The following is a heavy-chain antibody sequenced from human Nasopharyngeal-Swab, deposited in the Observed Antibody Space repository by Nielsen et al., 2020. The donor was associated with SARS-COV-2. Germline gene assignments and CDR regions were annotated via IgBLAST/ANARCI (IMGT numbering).Heavy chain of an antibody. J-gene: IGHJ4*02. Sequence: LSLTCTVSGGSISSGDYYWSWIRQPPGKGLEWIGYIYYSGSTYYNPSLKSRVTISVDTSKNQFSLKLSSVTAADTAVYYCARGWITFGGVIDRVDYWGQGTLVTVSS. CDR2: IYYSGST. CDR1: GGSISSGDYY. D-gene: IGHD3-16*02. V-gene: IGHV4-30-4*01. CDR3: ARGWITFGGVIDRVDY.